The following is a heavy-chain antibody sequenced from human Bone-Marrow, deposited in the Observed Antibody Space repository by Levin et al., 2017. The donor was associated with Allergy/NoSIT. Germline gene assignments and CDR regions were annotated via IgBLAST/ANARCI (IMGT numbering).Heavy chain of an antibody. CDR3: ARGIIGDVRVAHKEAFDI. Sequence: PVGSLRLSCTVSGFTFSIYSINWVRQAPGKGLEWVSSISSSGSDMYYVDSVKGRFTISRDNAKNSLTLQMNSLRAEDTAVYYCARGIIGDVRVAHKEAFDIWGQGTMVSVSS. D-gene: IGHD2-8*02. CDR2: ISSSGSDM. V-gene: IGHV3-21*01. J-gene: IGHJ3*02. CDR1: GFTFSIYS.